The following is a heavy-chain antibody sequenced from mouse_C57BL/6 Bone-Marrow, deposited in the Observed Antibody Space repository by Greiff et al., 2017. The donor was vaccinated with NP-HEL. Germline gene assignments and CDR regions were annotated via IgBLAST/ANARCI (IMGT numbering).Heavy chain of an antibody. J-gene: IGHJ3*01. Sequence: EVKLMESGGGLVKPGGSLKLSCAASGFTFSSYAMSWVRQTPEKRLEWVATISDGGSYTYYPDNVQGRFTISRDNAKNNLYLQMSHLKSEDTAMYYCAREASYYSKGAYWGQGTLVTVSA. CDR1: GFTFSSYA. D-gene: IGHD2-5*01. CDR2: ISDGGSYT. CDR3: AREASYYSKGAY. V-gene: IGHV5-4*01.